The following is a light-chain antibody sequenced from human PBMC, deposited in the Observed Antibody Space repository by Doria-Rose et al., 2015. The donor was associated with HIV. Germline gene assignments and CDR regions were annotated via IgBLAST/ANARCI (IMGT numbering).Light chain of an antibody. CDR1: QSILYTSKNY. V-gene: IGKV4-1*01. CDR3: QRYYDTPS. CDR2: WAS. Sequence: TQSPESLGMSLGERATLNCKSNQSILYTSKNYLAWYQQKPGQPPILLIYWASTRQSVVPARFSGSGSGTDFTLTISSLEAEDVAVYYCQRYYDTPSFGPGTTVDIK. J-gene: IGKJ3*01.